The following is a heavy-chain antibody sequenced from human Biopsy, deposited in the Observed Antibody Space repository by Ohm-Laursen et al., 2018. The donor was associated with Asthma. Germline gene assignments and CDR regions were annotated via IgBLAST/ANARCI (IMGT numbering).Heavy chain of an antibody. CDR3: ASGLGMDV. V-gene: IGHV4-31*03. J-gene: IGHJ6*02. CDR2: INYSGST. Sequence: TLSLTCTVSGGSLSSGPYYWSWVRQHPGKGLEWIGYINYSGSTFYSPSLESRVTVSVDTSKNQFSLKLSSVTAADTAVYYCASGLGMDVWGQGTTVTVSS. CDR1: GGSLSSGPYY.